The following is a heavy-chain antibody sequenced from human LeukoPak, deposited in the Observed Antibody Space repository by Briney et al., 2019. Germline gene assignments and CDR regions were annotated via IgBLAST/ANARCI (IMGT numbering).Heavy chain of an antibody. J-gene: IGHJ4*02. V-gene: IGHV3-7*01. CDR2: IKQDGSEK. CDR1: GFTFNHYW. D-gene: IGHD4-17*01. CDR3: ARAVADYGDTYYFDY. Sequence: GGSLRLSCAASGFTFNHYWMSWVRQAPGKGLEWVANIKQDGSEKYYVDSVKGQFTISRDNAKNSLYLQMNSLRAEDTAVYYCARAVADYGDTYYFDYWGQGTLVTVSS.